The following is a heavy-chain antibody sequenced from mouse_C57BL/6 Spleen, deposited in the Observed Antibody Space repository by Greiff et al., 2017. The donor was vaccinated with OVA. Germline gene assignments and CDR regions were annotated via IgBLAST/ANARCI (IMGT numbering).Heavy chain of an antibody. CDR1: GYTFTDYE. J-gene: IGHJ2*01. CDR3: TTGTDSFDY. V-gene: IGHV1-15*01. D-gene: IGHD4-1*01. CDR2: IDPETGGT. Sequence: QVQLQQSGAELVRPGASVTLSCKASGYTFTDYEMHWVKQTPVHGLEWIGAIDPETGGTAYNQKFKGKAILTADKSSSTAYMELRSLTSEDSAVYYCTTGTDSFDYWGQGTTLTVSS.